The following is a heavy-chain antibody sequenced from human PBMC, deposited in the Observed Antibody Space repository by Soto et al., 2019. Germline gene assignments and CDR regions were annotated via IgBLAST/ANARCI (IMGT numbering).Heavy chain of an antibody. CDR3: ARPKDYDDCLDS. V-gene: IGHV4-34*01. CDR2: INHSGST. D-gene: IGHD3-22*01. CDR1: GGSFSGYY. Sequence: PSETLSLTCAVYGGSFSGYYWTWIRQPPGTGLEWIGEINHSGSTNYNPSLKSRVTISVDTSKNQFSLKLTSVTSLISEDTAVYYCARPKDYDDCLDSWGQGTLVTVSS. J-gene: IGHJ4*02.